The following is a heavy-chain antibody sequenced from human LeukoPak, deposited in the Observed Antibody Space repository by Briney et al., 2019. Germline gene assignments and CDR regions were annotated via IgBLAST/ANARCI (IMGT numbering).Heavy chain of an antibody. D-gene: IGHD1-1*01. V-gene: IGHV3-23*01. CDR3: AKEGLERRTNFDY. J-gene: IGHJ4*02. CDR2: ILADGVET. CDR1: GFTFSNYA. Sequence: GGSLRLSCVASGFTFSNYAMSWVRQAPGKGLEWVSAILADGVETHYADSVRGRFTTSRDNPKNSLYLQMNSLRAEDTAVYYCAKEGLERRTNFDYRGQGTLVTVSA.